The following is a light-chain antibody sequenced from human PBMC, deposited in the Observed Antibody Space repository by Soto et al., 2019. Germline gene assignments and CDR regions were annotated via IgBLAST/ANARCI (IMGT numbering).Light chain of an antibody. CDR2: AAS. J-gene: IGKJ5*01. CDR3: QQYGYSPIT. V-gene: IGKV3-20*01. Sequence: SMSVGTLSLTQGERAALSARASQSVTSNYLAWYQQKPGQAPRLLIYAASSRATGIPDRFSGSGSGTDFTLTIDGLEPEDFVVYYCQQYGYSPITFGQGTRLE. CDR1: QSVTSNY.